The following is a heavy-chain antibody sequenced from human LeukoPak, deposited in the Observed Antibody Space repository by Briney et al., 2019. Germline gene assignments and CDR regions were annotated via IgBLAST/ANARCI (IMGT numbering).Heavy chain of an antibody. CDR1: GFTLSDYY. CDR2: ITSRGSTI. J-gene: IGHJ6*02. CDR3: ARWLRGIADEDGVDV. D-gene: IGHD6-13*01. Sequence: GGSLRLSCAASGFTLSDYYLTWIRQAPGKGLEWVSYITSRGSTIYHADSVKGRFTISRDNAKNSLYLQMNSLRAEDTAVYYCARWLRGIADEDGVDVWGQGTTVTVSS. V-gene: IGHV3-11*01.